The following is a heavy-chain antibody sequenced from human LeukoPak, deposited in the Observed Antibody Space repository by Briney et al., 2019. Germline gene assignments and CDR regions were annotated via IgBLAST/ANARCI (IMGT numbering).Heavy chain of an antibody. D-gene: IGHD6-25*01. CDR1: VFTFSNYA. Sequence: PAGSLTLTCSASVFTFSNYALPWVRQAPGKGLEYVSAISSNGGSTYYADSVKGRFTISRDNSKNTLYLQMSSLRAEDTAVYYCVRDLMGGSGAYDHWGQGTLVTVSS. J-gene: IGHJ4*02. CDR2: ISSNGGST. CDR3: VRDLMGGSGAYDH. V-gene: IGHV3-64D*06.